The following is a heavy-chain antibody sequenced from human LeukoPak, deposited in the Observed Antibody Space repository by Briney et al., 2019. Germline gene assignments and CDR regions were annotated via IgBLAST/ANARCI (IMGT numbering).Heavy chain of an antibody. V-gene: IGHV4-30-4*01. CDR1: GGPVSSGDYY. Sequence: SETLSLTCTVSGGPVSSGDYYWSWIRQPPGKGLEWIGYINYSGTTYYNPSLKSRVTMSVDTSKNQFSLKLTSVTAADTAVYYCARVRYYYDRSVHFDYWGQGTLVTVSS. J-gene: IGHJ4*02. CDR3: ARVRYYYDRSVHFDY. CDR2: INYSGTT. D-gene: IGHD3-22*01.